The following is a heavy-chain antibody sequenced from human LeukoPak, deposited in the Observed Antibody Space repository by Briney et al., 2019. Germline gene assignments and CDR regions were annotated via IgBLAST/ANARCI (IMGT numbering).Heavy chain of an antibody. CDR1: GGSISSGDYY. D-gene: IGHD6-6*01. Sequence: SETLSLTCTVSGGSISSGDYYWSWIRQPPGKGLEWIGYIYYSGSTYYNPSLKSRVTISVDTSKNQFSLKLSSVTAADTAVYYCARDQRIAARLGAFDIWGQGTMVTVSS. V-gene: IGHV4-30-4*08. J-gene: IGHJ3*02. CDR3: ARDQRIAARLGAFDI. CDR2: IYYSGST.